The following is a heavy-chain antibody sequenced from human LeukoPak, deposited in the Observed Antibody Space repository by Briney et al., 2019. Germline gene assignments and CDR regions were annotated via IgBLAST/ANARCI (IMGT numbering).Heavy chain of an antibody. CDR1: GFTFSSYA. V-gene: IGHV3-23*01. D-gene: IGHD4-17*01. CDR3: ATRFRGTVTKWFGP. Sequence: GGSLRLSCAASGFTFSSYAMSWVRQAPGKGLEWVSAISGSGGSTYYADSVKGRFTISRDNSKNTLYLQMNSLRAEDTAVYCCATRFRGTVTKWFGPWGQGTLVTVSS. CDR2: ISGSGGST. J-gene: IGHJ5*02.